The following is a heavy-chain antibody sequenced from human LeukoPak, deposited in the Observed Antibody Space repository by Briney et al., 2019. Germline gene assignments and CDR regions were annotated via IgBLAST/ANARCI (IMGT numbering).Heavy chain of an antibody. D-gene: IGHD3-10*01. Sequence: PGGSLRLSCAASGFTFSSYWMSWVRQAPGKGLEWVANIKQDGSEIYYVDSVKGRFTISRDNAKNSLYLQMNSLRAEGTAVYYCARVRSAYGSGIFDYWGQGTLVTVSS. CDR1: GFTFSSYW. V-gene: IGHV3-7*01. CDR3: ARVRSAYGSGIFDY. CDR2: IKQDGSEI. J-gene: IGHJ4*02.